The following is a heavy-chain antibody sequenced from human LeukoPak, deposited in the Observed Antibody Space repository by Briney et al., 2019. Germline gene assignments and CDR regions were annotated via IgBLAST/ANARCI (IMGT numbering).Heavy chain of an antibody. CDR2: INQSGTT. CDR1: GESFSGYY. Sequence: PSETLSLTCAVYGESFSGYYWSWIRQPPGKGLEWIGEINQSGTTNYNPSLESRVAVSVDPSKNQFSLNLTSVTAADTAVYYCSRRPRNSGSDDGPPGLDYWGQGTLVTVSS. D-gene: IGHD1-26*01. J-gene: IGHJ4*02. CDR3: SRRPRNSGSDDGPPGLDY. V-gene: IGHV4-34*01.